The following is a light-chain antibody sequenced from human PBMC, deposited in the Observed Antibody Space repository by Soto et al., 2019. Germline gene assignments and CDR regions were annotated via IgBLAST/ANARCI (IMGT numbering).Light chain of an antibody. CDR2: GVS. CDR1: QSVSTT. V-gene: IGKV3-20*01. J-gene: IGKJ1*01. CDR3: QQYGNSPT. Sequence: EIVLTQSPGTLSLSPGDRATLSCRASQSVSTTLAWYQQKPGQAPRLLIYGVSGRATGIPDRFSGSGSGTDFTLTISRLEPEDFAVYYCQQYGNSPTFGQGTKVEIK.